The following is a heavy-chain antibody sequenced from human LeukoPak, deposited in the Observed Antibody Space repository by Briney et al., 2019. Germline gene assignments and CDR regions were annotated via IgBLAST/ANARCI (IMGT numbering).Heavy chain of an antibody. Sequence: GGSLRLSCTASGFTFGDYAMSWVRQAPGKGLEWVGFIRSKAYGGTTEYAASVKGRFTISRDDSKSIAYLQMNSLKTEDTAVYYCTRHPPVYYYYMDVWGKGTTVTVSS. CDR3: TRHPPVYYYYMDV. J-gene: IGHJ6*03. CDR2: IRSKAYGGTT. V-gene: IGHV3-49*04. CDR1: GFTFGDYA.